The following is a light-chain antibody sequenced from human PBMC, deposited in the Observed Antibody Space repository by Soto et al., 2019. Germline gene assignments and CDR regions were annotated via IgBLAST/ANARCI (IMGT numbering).Light chain of an antibody. V-gene: IGLV2-23*01. J-gene: IGLJ1*01. CDR2: EGS. CDR3: CSYASGSTPLYV. CDR1: SSDVGTYNL. Sequence: SALTQPASVSGSPGQSITISCTGTSSDVGTYNLVSWYQQHPGKAPKLIIYEGSKRPSGVSTRFSGSKAGNTASLTISGLQAEDEADYYCCSYASGSTPLYVFGTGTKVTVL.